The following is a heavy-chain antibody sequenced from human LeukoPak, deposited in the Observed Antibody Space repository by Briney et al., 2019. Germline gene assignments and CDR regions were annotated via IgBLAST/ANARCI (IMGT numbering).Heavy chain of an antibody. CDR1: GYTFASYD. Sequence: ASVKVSCKASGYTFASYDINWVRQATGQGLEWMGWMNPNSGNTGYAQKFQGRVTITRNTSISTAYMELSSLRSEDTAVYYCARGRGDILTDDAFDIWGQGTMVTVSS. CDR3: ARGRGDILTDDAFDI. J-gene: IGHJ3*02. D-gene: IGHD3-9*01. V-gene: IGHV1-8*03. CDR2: MNPNSGNT.